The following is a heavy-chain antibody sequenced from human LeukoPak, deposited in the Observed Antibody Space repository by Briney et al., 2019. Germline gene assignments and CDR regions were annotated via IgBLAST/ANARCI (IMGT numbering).Heavy chain of an antibody. V-gene: IGHV1-69*13. D-gene: IGHD6-13*01. CDR2: IIPISGTA. J-gene: IGHJ4*02. Sequence: SVKVPCKASGGTFNNHAISWVRQAPGQGLEWMGVIIPISGTANYAQKFQGRVTITADESTSTVYMELSSLTSEDTAVYYCARWAGESSSWYPALFDYWGQGTLVTVSS. CDR3: ARWAGESSSWYPALFDY. CDR1: GGTFNNHA.